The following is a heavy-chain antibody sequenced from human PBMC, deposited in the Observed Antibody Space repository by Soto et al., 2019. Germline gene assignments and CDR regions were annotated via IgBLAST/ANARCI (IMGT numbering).Heavy chain of an antibody. Sequence: GGSLRLSCAASGFTFSSYGMHWVHQAPGKGLEWVAVISYDGSNKYYADSVKGRFTISRDNSKNTLYLQMNSLRAEDTAVYYCAKEDAILGVAIAGMDVCGQGPTVTVSS. CDR1: GFTFSSYG. J-gene: IGHJ6*02. CDR3: AKEDAILGVAIAGMDV. V-gene: IGHV3-30*18. CDR2: ISYDGSNK. D-gene: IGHD3-3*01.